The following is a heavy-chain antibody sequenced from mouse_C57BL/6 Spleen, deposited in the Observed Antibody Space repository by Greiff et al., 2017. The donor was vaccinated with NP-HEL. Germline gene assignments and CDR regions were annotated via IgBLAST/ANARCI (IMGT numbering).Heavy chain of an antibody. CDR1: GYSFTSYY. D-gene: IGHD1-1*01. J-gene: IGHJ4*01. CDR3: AIELRDDNAMDY. Sequence: QVHVKQSGPELVKPGASVKISCKASGYSFTSYYIHWVKQRPGQGLEWIGWIYPGSGYTKYNEKFKGKATLTAETSSSTSYMQLSSLTAEDSAVDDCAIELRDDNAMDYWGQGTSVTVSS. V-gene: IGHV1-66*01. CDR2: IYPGSGYT.